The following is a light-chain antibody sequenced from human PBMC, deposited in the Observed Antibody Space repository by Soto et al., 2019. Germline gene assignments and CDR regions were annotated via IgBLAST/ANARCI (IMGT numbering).Light chain of an antibody. J-gene: IGKJ2*01. CDR1: QSVTSNY. V-gene: IGKV3-20*01. CDR3: QQYGSSPRT. Sequence: EIVLTQSPGTLSLSPGERATLSCRASQSVTSNYLAWYQQKPGQAPRLLIYCASTRATGIPGRFSGSGSGTDFTLTITRLEPEDFAVYYCQQYGSSPRTCGQGTKLEIK. CDR2: CAS.